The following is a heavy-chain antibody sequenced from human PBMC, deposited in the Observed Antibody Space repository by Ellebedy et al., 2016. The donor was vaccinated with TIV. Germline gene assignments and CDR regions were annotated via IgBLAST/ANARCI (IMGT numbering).Heavy chain of an antibody. D-gene: IGHD2-15*01. CDR3: ADLGQGGPDLG. CDR2: IKNEVGSYAT. J-gene: IGHJ4*02. Sequence: PGGSLRLSCTASEYNLNPHWVDWVRQAPGKGLEWVARIKNEVGSYATSYAASVEGRFAISRDATTNSVFLQMSSLRSEDTAVYYCADLGQGGPDLGWGQGSLVTVSS. CDR1: EYNLNPHW. V-gene: IGHV3-72*01.